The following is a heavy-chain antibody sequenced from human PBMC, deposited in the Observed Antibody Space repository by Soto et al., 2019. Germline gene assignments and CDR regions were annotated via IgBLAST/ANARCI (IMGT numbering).Heavy chain of an antibody. D-gene: IGHD1-26*01. J-gene: IGHJ4*02. CDR1: GFTVSSYA. CDR3: ARRGSGSYYDY. CDR2: ISGSGGSK. V-gene: IGHV3-23*01. Sequence: EVQLLESGGGLVQPGGSLRLSCAASGFTVSSYAMRWVRQAPVKGLEWVSAISGSGGSKYYADSVKGRFTISRDNSKNTLYLQMNSLRAEDTAVYYCARRGSGSYYDYWGQGTLVTVSS.